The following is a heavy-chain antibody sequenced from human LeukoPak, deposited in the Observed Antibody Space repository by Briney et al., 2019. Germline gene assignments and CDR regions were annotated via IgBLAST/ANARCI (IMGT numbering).Heavy chain of an antibody. CDR3: ARLFSSGWYF. CDR1: GFTFSSYS. V-gene: IGHV3-21*01. CDR2: ISSSSSYI. J-gene: IGHJ4*02. Sequence: GGPLRLSCAASGFTFSSYSMNWVRQAPGKGLEWVSSISSSSSYIYYADSVKGRFTISRDNAKNSLYLQMNSLRAEDTAVYYCARLFSSGWYFGGQGTLVTVSS. D-gene: IGHD6-19*01.